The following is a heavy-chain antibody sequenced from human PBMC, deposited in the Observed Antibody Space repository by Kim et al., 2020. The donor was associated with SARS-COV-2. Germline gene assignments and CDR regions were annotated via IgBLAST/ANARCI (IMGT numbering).Heavy chain of an antibody. CDR3: ARDVVRGVINSDAFDI. J-gene: IGHJ3*02. D-gene: IGHD3-10*01. CDR1: GFTFSSYA. CDR2: ISYDGSNK. V-gene: IGHV3-30*04. Sequence: GGSLRLSCAASGFTFSSYAMHWVRQAPGKGLEWVAVISYDGSNKYYADFVKGRFTISRDNSKNTLYLQMNSLRAEDTAVYYCARDVVRGVINSDAFDIWGQGTMVTVSS.